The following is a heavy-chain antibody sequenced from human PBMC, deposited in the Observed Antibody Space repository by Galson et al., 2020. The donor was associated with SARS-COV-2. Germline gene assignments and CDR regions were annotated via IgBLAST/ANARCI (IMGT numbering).Heavy chain of an antibody. Sequence: ETSETLSLTCSVSGGSISADNDYWGWIRQPPGKGLEWIGSIYYHGNTYYNPSFKSRVTISVDTSRNQFFLRLSSVTAADTAVYYCTRSAYYFDSSGKRYYYGMDVWGQGTTVTVSS. V-gene: IGHV4-39*01. J-gene: IGHJ6*02. CDR3: TRSAYYFDSSGKRYYYGMDV. CDR1: GGSISADNDY. CDR2: IYYHGNT. D-gene: IGHD3-22*01.